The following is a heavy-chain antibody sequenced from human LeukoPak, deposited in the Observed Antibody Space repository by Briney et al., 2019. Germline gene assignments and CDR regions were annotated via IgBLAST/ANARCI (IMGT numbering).Heavy chain of an antibody. CDR1: GGSISSHY. D-gene: IGHD6-13*01. J-gene: IGHJ5*02. V-gene: IGHV4-59*11. CDR3: ARDVAAADYNWLDP. Sequence: SETLSLTCTVSGGSISSHYWSWIRQPPGKGLEWIGYIYYSGSTNYNPSLKSRVTISVDTSKNQFSLKLSSVTAADTAVYYCARDVAAADYNWLDPWGQGTPVTVSS. CDR2: IYYSGST.